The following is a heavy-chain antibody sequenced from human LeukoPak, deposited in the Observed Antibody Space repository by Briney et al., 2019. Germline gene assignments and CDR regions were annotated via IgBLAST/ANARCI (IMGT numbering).Heavy chain of an antibody. CDR1: GGSIITTNYY. Sequence: PSETLSLTCTVSGGSIITTNYYWGWIRQPPGKGLEWIGYIYYSGSTYYNPSLKSRVTISVDTSKNQFSLKLSSVTAADTAVYYCARFYSYYDFWSGYPWFDPWGQGTLVTVSS. CDR2: IYYSGST. J-gene: IGHJ5*02. V-gene: IGHV4-30-4*08. CDR3: ARFYSYYDFWSGYPWFDP. D-gene: IGHD3-3*01.